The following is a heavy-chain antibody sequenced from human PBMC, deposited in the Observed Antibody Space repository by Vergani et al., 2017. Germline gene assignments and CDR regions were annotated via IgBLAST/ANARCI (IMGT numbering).Heavy chain of an antibody. CDR1: GYSFTSYW. CDR3: ARHSPSSGYYDILTGYYKDLDYYYYMDV. CDR2: IYPGDSDT. V-gene: IGHV5-51*01. Sequence: EVQLVQSGAEVKKPGESLKISCKGSGYSFTSYWIGWVRQMPGKGLEWMGIIYPGDSDTRYSPSFQGQVTISADKSISTAYLQWSSLKASDTAMYYCARHSPSSGYYDILTGYYKDLDYYYYMDVWGKGTTVTVSS. J-gene: IGHJ6*03. D-gene: IGHD3-9*01.